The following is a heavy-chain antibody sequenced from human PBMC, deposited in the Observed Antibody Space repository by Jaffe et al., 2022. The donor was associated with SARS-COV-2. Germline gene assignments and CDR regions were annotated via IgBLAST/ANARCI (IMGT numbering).Heavy chain of an antibody. J-gene: IGHJ6*02. V-gene: IGHV3-43*02. CDR3: AKDRASDYYYGMDV. CDR2: ISGDGGST. Sequence: EVQLVESGGGVVQPGGSLRLSCAASGFTFDDYAMHWVRQAPGKGLEWVSLISGDGGSTYYADSVKGRFTISRDNSKNSLYLQMNSLRTEDTALYYCAKDRASDYYYGMDVWGQGTTVTVSS. CDR1: GFTFDDYA.